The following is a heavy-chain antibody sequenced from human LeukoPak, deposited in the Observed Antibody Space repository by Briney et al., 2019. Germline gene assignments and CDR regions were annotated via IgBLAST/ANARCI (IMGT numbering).Heavy chain of an antibody. D-gene: IGHD1-26*01. CDR1: GGSISRSSYY. V-gene: IGHV4-39*01. CDR2: MYYSGSV. Sequence: ASETLSLTCTVSGGSISRSSYYWGWIRQPPGKGLEWIGSMYYSGSVYYNPSLKSRVTISVDTSKNQFSLKLSSVTAADTAVYYCARMGWELSADWFDPWGQGTLVIVSS. J-gene: IGHJ5*02. CDR3: ARMGWELSADWFDP.